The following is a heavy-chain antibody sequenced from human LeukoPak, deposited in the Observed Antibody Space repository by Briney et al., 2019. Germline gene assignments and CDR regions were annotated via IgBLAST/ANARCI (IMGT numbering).Heavy chain of an antibody. CDR3: ARSYGSGNYFDY. CDR1: GGSISNYH. D-gene: IGHD3-10*01. Sequence: SETLSLTCTVSGGSISNYHWSWIRQPPGKGLGWIGYIYYSGSANYNPSLKSRVTISVDTSKNQFSLELSSVTAADTAVYYCARSYGSGNYFDYWGQGTLVTVSS. V-gene: IGHV4-59*01. J-gene: IGHJ4*02. CDR2: IYYSGSA.